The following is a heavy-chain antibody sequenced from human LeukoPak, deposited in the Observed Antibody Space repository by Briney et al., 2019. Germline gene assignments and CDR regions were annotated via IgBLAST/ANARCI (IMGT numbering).Heavy chain of an antibody. CDR2: INPSGGST. J-gene: IGHJ5*02. CDR1: GHTFTSYY. V-gene: IGHV1-46*01. CDR3: ARDLDVGYSGYDFSVEGNWFDP. Sequence: ASVKVSCKASGHTFTSYYMHWVRQAPGQGLEWMGIINPSGGSTSYAQKFQGRVTMTRDTSTSTVYMELSSLRSEDTAVYYCARDLDVGYSGYDFSVEGNWFDPWGQGTLVTVSS. D-gene: IGHD5-12*01.